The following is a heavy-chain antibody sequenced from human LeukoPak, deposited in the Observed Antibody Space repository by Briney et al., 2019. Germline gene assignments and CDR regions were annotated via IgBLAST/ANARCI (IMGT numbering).Heavy chain of an antibody. CDR2: IYYSGST. D-gene: IGHD6-13*01. Sequence: SETLSLTCTVSGGSISSYYWSWIRQPPGKGLEWIGYIYYSGSTNYNPSLKSRATISVDTSKNQFSLKLSSVAAADTAVYYCARGLIAAAGTGYYFDYWGQGTLVTVSS. J-gene: IGHJ4*02. V-gene: IGHV4-59*01. CDR3: ARGLIAAAGTGYYFDY. CDR1: GGSISSYY.